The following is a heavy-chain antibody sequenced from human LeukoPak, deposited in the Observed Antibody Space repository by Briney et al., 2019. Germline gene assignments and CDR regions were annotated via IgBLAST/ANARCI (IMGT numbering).Heavy chain of an antibody. J-gene: IGHJ5*02. Sequence: ASETLSLTCTVSGGSISSGGYYWSWIRQPPGKGLEWIGYIYHSGSTYYNPSLKSRVTISVDRSKNQFSLKLSSVTAADTAVYYCARTYYDILTGYPTENWFDPWGQGTLVTVSS. D-gene: IGHD3-9*01. CDR3: ARTYYDILTGYPTENWFDP. CDR1: GGSISSGGYY. CDR2: IYHSGST. V-gene: IGHV4-30-2*01.